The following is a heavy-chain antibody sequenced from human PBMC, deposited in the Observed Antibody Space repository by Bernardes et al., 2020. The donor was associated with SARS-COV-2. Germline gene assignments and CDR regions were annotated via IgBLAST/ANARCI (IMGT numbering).Heavy chain of an antibody. CDR2: IRNRDNSYST. CDR1: GFTFSDLY. D-gene: IGHD3-16*01. J-gene: IGHJ4*02. Sequence: GWSLRLSCAGSGFTFSDLYMDWVRQAPGKGLEWVGRIRNRDNSYSTEYAASVKGRFTISRDDSRNSLYLQMNSLKTEDTAVYFCISGRGGSVFDYWGQGTLVTVSS. V-gene: IGHV3-72*01. CDR3: ISGRGGSVFDY.